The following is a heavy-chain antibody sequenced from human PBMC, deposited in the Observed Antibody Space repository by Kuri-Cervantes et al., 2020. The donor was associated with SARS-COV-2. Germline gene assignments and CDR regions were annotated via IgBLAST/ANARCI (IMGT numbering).Heavy chain of an antibody. CDR1: GYSFTSYW. CDR2: IYPGDSDT. D-gene: IGHD2-2*01. V-gene: IGHV5-51*01. CDR3: ATRYCSSTSCSYYFDY. Sequence: GESLKISCKGSGYSFTSYWIGWVRQMPGKGLEWMGIIYPGDSDTRYSPSFQGQVTISADKSISTAYLQWSSLKASGTAMYYCATRYCSSTSCSYYFDYWGQGTLVTVSS. J-gene: IGHJ4*02.